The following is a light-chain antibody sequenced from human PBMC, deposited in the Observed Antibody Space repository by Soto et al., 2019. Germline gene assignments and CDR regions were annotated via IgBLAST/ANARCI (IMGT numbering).Light chain of an antibody. CDR2: DVS. V-gene: IGLV2-14*01. CDR1: SSDIGAYKY. J-gene: IGLJ1*01. Sequence: QSAMTQPASVSGSPGQSSTISCTGSSSDIGAYKYVSWYQQLPGKAPKVLIDDVSNRLSGVSNRFSGSKSGNTASLSISGLQAEDEADYYCTSYTSSSLYGFGSGTKLPVL. CDR3: TSYTSSSLYG.